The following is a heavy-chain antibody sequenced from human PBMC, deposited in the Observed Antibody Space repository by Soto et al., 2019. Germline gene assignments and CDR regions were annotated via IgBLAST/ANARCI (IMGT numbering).Heavy chain of an antibody. Sequence: GASVKVSCKASGYIFTSFGISWVRQAPGQGLEWMGWISGFNGNTKYAQKVLGRVTMTTDTSANTAYMELRSLTSDDTAVYYCARGPRYCSSSTCFAGVNWFDPWGQGTPVTVSS. CDR1: GYIFTSFG. D-gene: IGHD2-2*01. J-gene: IGHJ5*02. CDR3: ARGPRYCSSSTCFAGVNWFDP. V-gene: IGHV1-18*04. CDR2: ISGFNGNT.